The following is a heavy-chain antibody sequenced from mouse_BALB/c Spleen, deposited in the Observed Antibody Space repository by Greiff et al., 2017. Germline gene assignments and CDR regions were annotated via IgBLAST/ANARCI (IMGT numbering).Heavy chain of an antibody. V-gene: IGHV5-17*02. D-gene: IGHD2-2*01. Sequence: EAKVVESGGGLVQPGGSRKLSCAASGFTFSSFGMHWVRQAPEKGLEWVAYISSGSSTIYYADTVKGRFTISRDNPKNTLFLQMTSLRSEDTAMYYCARSGLNYAMDYWGQGTSVTVSS. CDR1: GFTFSSFG. CDR2: ISSGSSTI. CDR3: ARSGLNYAMDY. J-gene: IGHJ4*01.